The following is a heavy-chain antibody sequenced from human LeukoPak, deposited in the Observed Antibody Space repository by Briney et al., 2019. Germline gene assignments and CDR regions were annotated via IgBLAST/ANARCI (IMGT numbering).Heavy chain of an antibody. CDR3: ARISAGCSGGSCSPYYYYGMDV. CDR2: IIPILGIA. V-gene: IGHV1-69*04. D-gene: IGHD2-15*01. Sequence: ASVKVSCKASVGTFTSYAISWVRQAPGQGLEWTGRIIPILGIANYAQKFQGRVTITADKSTSTAYMELSSLRSEDTAVYYCARISAGCSGGSCSPYYYYGMDVWGQGNTVTVSS. CDR1: VGTFTSYA. J-gene: IGHJ6*02.